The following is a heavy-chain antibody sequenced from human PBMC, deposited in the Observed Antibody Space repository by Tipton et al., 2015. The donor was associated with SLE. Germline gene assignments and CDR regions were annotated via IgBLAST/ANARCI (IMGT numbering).Heavy chain of an antibody. V-gene: IGHV4-38-2*01. Sequence: GLVKPSEILSLTCGVSGYSISSGYYWGWIRQPPGKGLEWIGSIYHTGGTHYNPSLKSRVTISVDTSENQFSLKLSSVTAADTAVYYCARYSKSWTKAFDSWGQGTMVTVSS. CDR2: IYHTGGT. CDR3: ARYSKSWTKAFDS. J-gene: IGHJ3*01. CDR1: GYSISSGYY. D-gene: IGHD1-26*01.